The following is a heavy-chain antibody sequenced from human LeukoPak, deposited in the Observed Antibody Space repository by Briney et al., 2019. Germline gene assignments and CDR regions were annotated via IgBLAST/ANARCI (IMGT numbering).Heavy chain of an antibody. D-gene: IGHD3-10*02. J-gene: IGHJ4*02. CDR3: ARRRGMFSYYFDY. CDR2: MYYSGST. CDR1: GGSISTSGYY. Sequence: PSETLSLTCSVSGGSISTSGYYWCWIRQPPGKGLEYIGSMYYSGSTDYNPSLKSRVTISVDTSNNHFSLRLSSVTAADAAVYYCARRRGMFSYYFDYWGQGTLVTVSS. V-gene: IGHV4-39*01.